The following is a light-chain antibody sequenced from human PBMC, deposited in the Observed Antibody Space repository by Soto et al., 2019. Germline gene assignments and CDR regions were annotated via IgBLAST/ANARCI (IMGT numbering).Light chain of an antibody. J-gene: IGKJ1*01. CDR2: GAS. CDR1: QSVSSN. V-gene: IGKV3-15*01. Sequence: EIVMTQSPATLSVSPGERATLSCRASQSVSSNLAWYQQKPGQAPRLLIYGASTRATGIPARFSGSGSGTEFTLIISSLQSEDFAVYYCQQYNNWPWTFDQGTKVDIK. CDR3: QQYNNWPWT.